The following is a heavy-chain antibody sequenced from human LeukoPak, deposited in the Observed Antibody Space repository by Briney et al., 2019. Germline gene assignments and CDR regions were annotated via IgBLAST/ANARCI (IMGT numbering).Heavy chain of an antibody. CDR1: GYTFIGYA. V-gene: IGHV7-4-1*02. J-gene: IGHJ4*02. CDR2: INTNTGNP. D-gene: IGHD6-13*01. Sequence: ASVKVSCKAPGYTFIGYAMNWVRQAPGQGLEWMGWINTNTGNPTYAQGFTGRFVFSLDTSVSTAYLQISGLKAEDTAVYYCARDTSSWDFDYWGQGTLVTVSS. CDR3: ARDTSSWDFDY.